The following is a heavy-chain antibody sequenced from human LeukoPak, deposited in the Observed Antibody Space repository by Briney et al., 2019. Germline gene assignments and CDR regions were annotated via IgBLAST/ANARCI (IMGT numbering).Heavy chain of an antibody. V-gene: IGHV4-61*08. CDR3: ARGRYDYSNYWIDP. Sequence: SETLSPTCAVSGGSISSGGYSWSWIRQPPGKGLEWIGYIYYSGSTNYNPSLKSRVTISVDTSKNQFSLKLSSVTAADTAVYYCARGRYDYSNYWIDPWGQGTLVTVSS. J-gene: IGHJ5*02. CDR2: IYYSGST. D-gene: IGHD4-11*01. CDR1: GGSISSGGYS.